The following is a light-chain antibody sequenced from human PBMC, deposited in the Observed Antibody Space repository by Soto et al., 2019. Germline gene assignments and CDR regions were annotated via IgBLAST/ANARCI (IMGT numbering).Light chain of an antibody. Sequence: VGMTHPPLYLPVALGHPPSSSCPASQSLVYSDGNTYLNWFQQRPGQSPRRLIYKVSNRDPGVPDRFSGSGSGTDFTLNISRVEAEDVGVYYCMQGTHWPLTFGRGTKVDIK. CDR2: KVS. V-gene: IGKV2-30*01. CDR1: QSLVYSDGNTY. J-gene: IGKJ4*01. CDR3: MQGTHWPLT.